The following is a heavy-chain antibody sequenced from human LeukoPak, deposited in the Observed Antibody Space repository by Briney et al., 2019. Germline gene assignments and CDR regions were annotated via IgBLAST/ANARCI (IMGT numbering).Heavy chain of an antibody. CDR2: IGSSASYI. V-gene: IGHV3-21*01. J-gene: IGHJ3*02. D-gene: IGHD3-10*01. Sequence: KPGGSLTLSCAASGFTFSNYGMNWVRQAPGKGLEWVSFIGSSASYINYADSVKGRFTISRDNSKNSLYLQMNSLRAEDTAVYYCARGIWFGEPHAFDIWGQGTMVTVSS. CDR1: GFTFSNYG. CDR3: ARGIWFGEPHAFDI.